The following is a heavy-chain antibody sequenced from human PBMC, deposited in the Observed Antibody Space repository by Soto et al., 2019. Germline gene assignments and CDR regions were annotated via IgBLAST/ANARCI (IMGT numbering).Heavy chain of an antibody. V-gene: IGHV3-11*01. Sequence: PGGSLRLSCAASGFTFSDYYMSWIRQAPGKGLEWVSYIGSSDNIIYYADSVKGRFTISRDNAKNSLCLQMNSLRAEDTAVYYCARDLGYYESSGYFDYWGQGTLVTVSS. D-gene: IGHD3-22*01. J-gene: IGHJ4*02. CDR2: IGSSDNII. CDR1: GFTFSDYY. CDR3: ARDLGYYESSGYFDY.